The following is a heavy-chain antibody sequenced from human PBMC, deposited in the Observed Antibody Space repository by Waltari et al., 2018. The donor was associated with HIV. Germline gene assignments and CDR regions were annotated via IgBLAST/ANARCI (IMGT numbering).Heavy chain of an antibody. CDR1: ELPARSNC. CDR3: ARDRGDSFFPY. CDR2: IYSGGST. Sequence: EVQLVQSGVGLIKPGGSLRLSCPAAELPARSNCISWVRQAPGQGLEWVSVIYSGGSTFYADSVQGRFTISRDNAKNTLFLQLNSLRAEDTAVYYCARDRGDSFFPYWGQGTLVTVSS. J-gene: IGHJ4*02. D-gene: IGHD5-18*01. V-gene: IGHV3-53*01.